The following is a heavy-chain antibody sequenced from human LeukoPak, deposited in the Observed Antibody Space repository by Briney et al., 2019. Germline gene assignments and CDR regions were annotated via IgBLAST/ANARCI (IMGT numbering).Heavy chain of an antibody. Sequence: GGSLRLSCAASGFTFDDYTMHWVRQAPGKGLEWVSLISWDGGSTYYADSVKGRFTISRDNSKNSLYLQMNSLRTEDTALYYCAEGIPKGYCSSTSCYHGGVYYWGQGTLVTVSS. D-gene: IGHD2-2*01. CDR1: GFTFDDYT. V-gene: IGHV3-43*01. J-gene: IGHJ4*02. CDR3: AEGIPKGYCSSTSCYHGGVYY. CDR2: ISWDGGST.